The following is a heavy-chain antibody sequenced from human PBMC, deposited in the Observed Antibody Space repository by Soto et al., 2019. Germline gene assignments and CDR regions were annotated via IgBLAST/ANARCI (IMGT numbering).Heavy chain of an antibody. Sequence: EVQLVESGGGLVQPGRSLRLSCAASGFTFDDYAMHWVRQAPGKGLEWVSGISWNSGSIGYADSVKGRFTISRDNAKTCLYLHMNSLRAEDTALYYCACAPDGSVFDYWGQGTLVTVSS. CDR1: GFTFDDYA. J-gene: IGHJ4*02. CDR3: ACAPDGSVFDY. D-gene: IGHD5-12*01. CDR2: ISWNSGSI. V-gene: IGHV3-9*01.